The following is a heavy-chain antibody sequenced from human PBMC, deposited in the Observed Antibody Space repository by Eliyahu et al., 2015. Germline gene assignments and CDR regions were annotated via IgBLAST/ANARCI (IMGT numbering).Heavy chain of an antibody. CDR1: DGSITSANW. CDR3: ARVLGGCSRSSCYFDP. CDR2: IYHSGTT. D-gene: IGHD2-2*01. Sequence: QVQLQESGPGLVKPSGTLSLTCAVSDGSITSANWWTWVRQSPGKGLEWVGEIYHSGTTNCNPSLKSRLTMSVDKSKNQFSLNLNSVTAADTAVYYCARVLGGCSRSSCYFDPWGQGTLVIVSS. J-gene: IGHJ5*02. V-gene: IGHV4-4*02.